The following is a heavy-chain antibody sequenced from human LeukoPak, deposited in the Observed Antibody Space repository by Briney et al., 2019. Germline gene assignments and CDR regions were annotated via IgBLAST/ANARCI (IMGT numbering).Heavy chain of an antibody. V-gene: IGHV3-30*18. CDR2: ISYDGSNK. D-gene: IGHD2-21*02. Sequence: QPGGSLRLSCAASGFTFSSYGMHWVRQAPGKGLEWVAVISYDGSNKYYADSVKGRFTISRDNSKNTLYLQMNSLRAEDTAVYYCAKDKLSFVVVTADAEYFQHWGQGTLVTVSS. J-gene: IGHJ1*01. CDR1: GFTFSSYG. CDR3: AKDKLSFVVVTADAEYFQH.